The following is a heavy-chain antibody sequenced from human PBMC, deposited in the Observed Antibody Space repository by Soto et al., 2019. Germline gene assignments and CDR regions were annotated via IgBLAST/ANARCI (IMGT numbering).Heavy chain of an antibody. CDR3: ARGPLILTGYLDY. CDR2: TYYSGST. Sequence: QVQLQESGPGLVKPSQTLSLTCTVSGGSISSGDYYWSWIRQPPGKGLEWIGYTYYSGSTYYNPSLKSRVTISVDTSKNQFSLKLSSVTAADTAVYYCARGPLILTGYLDYWGQGTLVTVSS. V-gene: IGHV4-30-4*01. J-gene: IGHJ4*02. CDR1: GGSISSGDYY. D-gene: IGHD3-9*01.